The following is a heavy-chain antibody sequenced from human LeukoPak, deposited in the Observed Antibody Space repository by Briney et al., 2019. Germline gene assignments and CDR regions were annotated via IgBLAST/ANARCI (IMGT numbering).Heavy chain of an antibody. CDR2: IYYSGST. D-gene: IGHD3-22*01. J-gene: IGHJ6*02. CDR1: GGSISSSSYY. CDR3: ARQKIGSSGYYSTSYYYYGMDV. Sequence: TSETLSLTCTVSGGSISSSSYYWGWFRQPPGKGLEWIGSIYYSGSTYYNPSLKSRVSISVDTSKRQFSLKLSSLTAADTAVYYCARQKIGSSGYYSTSYYYYGMDVWGQGTTVTVSS. V-gene: IGHV4-39*01.